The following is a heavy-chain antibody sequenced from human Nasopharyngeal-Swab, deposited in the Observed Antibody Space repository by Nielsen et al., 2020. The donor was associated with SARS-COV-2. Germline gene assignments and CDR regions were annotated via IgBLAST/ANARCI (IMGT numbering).Heavy chain of an antibody. CDR1: GFTFDDYA. V-gene: IGHV3-20*04. J-gene: IGHJ6*02. D-gene: IGHD3-9*01. Sequence: GGSLRLSCAASGFTFDDYAMSWVRQVPGKGLEWVANINWIGGSADYSDAVKGRFTLSRDNAKDSLYLQMNSLRAEDTAVYYCARGCVLTGPSCYYYGMDVWGQGTTVTVSS. CDR2: INWIGGSA. CDR3: ARGCVLTGPSCYYYGMDV.